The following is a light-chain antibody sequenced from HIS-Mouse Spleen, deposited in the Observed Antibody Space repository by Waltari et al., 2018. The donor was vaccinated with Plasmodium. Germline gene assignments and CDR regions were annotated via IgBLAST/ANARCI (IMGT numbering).Light chain of an antibody. CDR3: SSYAGSNNVV. CDR2: EVS. V-gene: IGLV2-8*01. Sequence: QSALTQPHSASGSPGLSVTISCTGTSSDVGGYNYVSWYQQHPGNAPKRIIYEVSKRPSGVPDRFSGSKSGNTASLTVSGLQAEDEADYYCSSYAGSNNVVFGGGTKLTVL. CDR1: SSDVGGYNY. J-gene: IGLJ2*01.